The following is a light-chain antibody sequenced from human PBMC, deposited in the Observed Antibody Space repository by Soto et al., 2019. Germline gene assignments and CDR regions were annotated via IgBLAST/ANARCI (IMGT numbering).Light chain of an antibody. V-gene: IGKV3-20*01. CDR2: GAS. CDR1: QSVSSSY. CDR3: QQYRSSPPVT. J-gene: IGKJ1*01. Sequence: EIVLTQSPGTLSLSPGERATLSCRASQSVSSSYLAWYQQKPGQAPSLLIYGASSRATGIPDRFSGSGSGTDFTLTISRLEPEDFAVYYCQQYRSSPPVTFGQGTKVEIK.